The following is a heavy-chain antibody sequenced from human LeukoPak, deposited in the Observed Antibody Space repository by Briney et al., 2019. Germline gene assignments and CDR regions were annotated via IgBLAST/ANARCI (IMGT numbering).Heavy chain of an antibody. CDR2: IWYDGSNK. Sequence: TGGSLRPSCAASGFTFSSYGMHWVRQAPGKGLEWVAVIWYDGSNKYYADSVKGRLTISRDNSKNTLYLQMNSLRAEDTAVYYCARGKRFTYYYDSSGYYPFDYWGQGTLVTVSS. D-gene: IGHD3-22*01. CDR3: ARGKRFTYYYDSSGYYPFDY. V-gene: IGHV3-33*01. J-gene: IGHJ4*02. CDR1: GFTFSSYG.